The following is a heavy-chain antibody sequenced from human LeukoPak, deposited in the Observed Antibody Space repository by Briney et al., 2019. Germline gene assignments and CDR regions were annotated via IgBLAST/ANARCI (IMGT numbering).Heavy chain of an antibody. CDR2: TYYRSKGYN. V-gene: IGHV6-1*01. J-gene: IGHJ5*02. CDR1: GDSVSSNSAA. CDR3: ARQIVVVPAAMVMGWFDP. Sequence: SQTLSLTCAISGDSVSSNSAAWNWIRQSPSRGLEWLGRTYYRSKGYNDYALSVKSRITINPDTSKNQFSLQLNSVTPEDTAVYYCARQIVVVPAAMVMGWFDPWGQGTLVTVSS. D-gene: IGHD2-2*01.